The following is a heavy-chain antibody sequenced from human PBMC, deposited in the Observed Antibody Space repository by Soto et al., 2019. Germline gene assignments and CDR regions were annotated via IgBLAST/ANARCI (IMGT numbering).Heavy chain of an antibody. V-gene: IGHV4-39*01. Sequence: SETLSLTCTVSGGSISSSSYYWGWIRQPPGKGLEWIGSIYYSGSTYYNPSLKSRVTISVDTSKNQFSLKLSSVTAADTAVYYCARVGGAATMGDYYYRMDVWGQGTTVTVAS. D-gene: IGHD2-15*01. CDR1: GGSISSSSYY. CDR2: IYYSGST. CDR3: ARVGGAATMGDYYYRMDV. J-gene: IGHJ6*02.